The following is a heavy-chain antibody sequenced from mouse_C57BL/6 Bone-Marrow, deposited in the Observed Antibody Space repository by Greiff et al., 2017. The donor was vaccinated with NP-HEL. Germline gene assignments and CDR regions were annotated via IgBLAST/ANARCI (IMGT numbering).Heavy chain of an antibody. D-gene: IGHD1-1*01. CDR1: GFTFSDYG. Sequence: EVMLVESGGGLVQPGGSLKLSCAASGFTFSDYGMAWVRQAPRKGPEWVAFISNLAYSIYYADTVTGRFTISRENAKNTLYLEMISLRSEDTAMYYCARNYGSSYWYFDVWGTGTTVTVSS. J-gene: IGHJ1*03. CDR3: ARNYGSSYWYFDV. V-gene: IGHV5-15*01. CDR2: ISNLAYSI.